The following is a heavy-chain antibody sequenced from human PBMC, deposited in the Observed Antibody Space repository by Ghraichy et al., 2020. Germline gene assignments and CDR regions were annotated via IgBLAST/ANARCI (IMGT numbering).Heavy chain of an antibody. V-gene: IGHV3-66*01. J-gene: IGHJ4*02. CDR3: ARDSYYYDSSGYYTSIDY. D-gene: IGHD3-22*01. Sequence: GGSLRLSCAASGFTVSSNYMSWVRQAPGKGLEWVSVIYSGGSTYYADSVKGRFTISRDNSKNTLYLQMNSLRAEDTAVYYCARDSYYYDSSGYYTSIDYWGQGTLVTVSS. CDR1: GFTVSSNY. CDR2: IYSGGST.